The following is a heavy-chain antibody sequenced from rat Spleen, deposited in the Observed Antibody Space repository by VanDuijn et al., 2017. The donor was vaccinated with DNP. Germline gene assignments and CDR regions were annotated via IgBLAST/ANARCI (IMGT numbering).Heavy chain of an antibody. Sequence: EVRLQESGPGLVKPSQSLSLTCSVTGYSITSNYWGWIRKFPGNKMEWMAYISYSGYTGYNPSLKSRISITRDTSKNQFFLHLNSVTTEDTATYYCARTNFYDGDYYYVPFAYWGQGTLVTVSS. J-gene: IGHJ3*01. D-gene: IGHD1-12*02. CDR1: GYSITSNY. V-gene: IGHV3-1*01. CDR2: ISYSGYT. CDR3: ARTNFYDGDYYYVPFAY.